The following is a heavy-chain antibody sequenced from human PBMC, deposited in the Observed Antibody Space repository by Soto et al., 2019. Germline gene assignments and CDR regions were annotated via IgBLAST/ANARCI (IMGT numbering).Heavy chain of an antibody. CDR1: GFSLSTHGVG. D-gene: IGHD2-15*01. J-gene: IGHJ5*01. Sequence: QITLKESGPTLVKPTQTLTLTCTFSGFSLSTHGVGVVWVRQPAGKALEWLALIYWDDDKRYSASLNSRLTITKDTSKNQVVLTMTNMDPVDTATYYCAHAMLYCTGGSCSTWFDSWGQGTLLTVSS. CDR3: AHAMLYCTGGSCSTWFDS. V-gene: IGHV2-5*02. CDR2: IYWDDDK.